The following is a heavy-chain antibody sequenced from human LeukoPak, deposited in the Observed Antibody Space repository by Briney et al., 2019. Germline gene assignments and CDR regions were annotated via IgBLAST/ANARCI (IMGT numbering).Heavy chain of an antibody. CDR3: AKDFPHFWGPMDV. J-gene: IGHJ6*03. Sequence: GGSLRLSCAASGFTVRSNYMSWVRQAPGKGLEWVSVISSGGSTYYADSVTGRFTISRDNSKNTLYLQMNSLRAEDTAVYYCAKDFPHFWGPMDVWGKGTTVTVSS. CDR2: ISSGGST. D-gene: IGHD3-3*02. V-gene: IGHV3-53*01. CDR1: GFTVRSNY.